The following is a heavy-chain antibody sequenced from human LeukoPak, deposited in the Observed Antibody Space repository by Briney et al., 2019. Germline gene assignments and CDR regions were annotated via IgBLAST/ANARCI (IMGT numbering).Heavy chain of an antibody. Sequence: GGSLRLSCAASGFTFSNYGMHWVRQAPGKGLEWVAIISYDGSNKNYADSVKGRFTISREKSKNTLYLQMNSLRAEDTAVYYCARPLGSSAFFDIWGQGTMVTVSS. J-gene: IGHJ3*02. CDR3: ARPLGSSAFFDI. CDR1: GFTFSNYG. D-gene: IGHD6-13*01. V-gene: IGHV3-30*03. CDR2: ISYDGSNK.